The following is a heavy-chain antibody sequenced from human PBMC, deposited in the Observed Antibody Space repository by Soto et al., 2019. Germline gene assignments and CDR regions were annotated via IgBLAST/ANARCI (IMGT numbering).Heavy chain of an antibody. CDR1: GGSITSSSY. J-gene: IGHJ6*02. Sequence: QLHLQESGPGLVKPSETLSLSCTVSGGSITSSSYWGWIRQPPGKGLEWIGSIYSTGNTYYNPSLKGRVTISADTSKNPFSLNLISVTAADTAVYYCRSSSRYSTDVWGQGTTVTVSS. CDR2: IYSTGNT. CDR3: RSSSRYSTDV. D-gene: IGHD6-13*01. V-gene: IGHV4-39*01.